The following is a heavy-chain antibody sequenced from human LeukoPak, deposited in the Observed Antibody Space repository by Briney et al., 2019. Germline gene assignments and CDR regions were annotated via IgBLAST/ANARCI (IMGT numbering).Heavy chain of an antibody. Sequence: GGSLRLSCAASGFTFDDYGMTWVRQAPGKGLEWVSGINWNGGSTGYADSVKGRFTISRDNAKNSLYLQMNSLRAEDTAVYYCARDLSGVAGYTYGRGIDYWGQGTLVTVSS. J-gene: IGHJ4*02. CDR1: GFTFDDYG. CDR2: INWNGGST. CDR3: ARDLSGVAGYTYGRGIDY. V-gene: IGHV3-20*04. D-gene: IGHD5-18*01.